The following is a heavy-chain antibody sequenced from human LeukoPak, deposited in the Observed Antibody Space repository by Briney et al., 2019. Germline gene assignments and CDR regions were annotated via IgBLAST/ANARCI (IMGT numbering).Heavy chain of an antibody. CDR3: AGGAVDIVVVPGGLDY. J-gene: IGHJ3*01. Sequence: PSETLSLTCTVSGGSISSYYWSWIRQPPGKGLEWIGYIYYSGSTNYNPSLKSRVTISVDTSKNQFSLKLSSVTAADTAVYYCAGGAVDIVVVPGGLDYWGQGTMVTVSS. D-gene: IGHD2-2*03. CDR2: IYYSGST. CDR1: GGSISSYY. V-gene: IGHV4-59*08.